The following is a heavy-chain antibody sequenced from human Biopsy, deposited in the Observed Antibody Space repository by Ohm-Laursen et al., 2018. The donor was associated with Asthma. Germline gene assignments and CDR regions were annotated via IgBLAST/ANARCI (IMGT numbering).Heavy chain of an antibody. CDR2: IKSKTDGGTT. J-gene: IGHJ4*02. D-gene: IGHD3-16*01. CDR1: GFTFSNAW. CDR3: TTGFWWTFDY. Sequence: SLRLSCTASGFTFSNAWMSWVRQAPGKGLEWVGRIKSKTDGGTTDYAAPVKGRFTISRDDPKNTLYLQMNSLKTEDTAVYYCTTGFWWTFDYWGQGTLVTVSS. V-gene: IGHV3-15*01.